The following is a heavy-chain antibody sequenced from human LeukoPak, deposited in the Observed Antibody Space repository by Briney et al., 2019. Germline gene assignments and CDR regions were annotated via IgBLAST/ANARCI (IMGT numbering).Heavy chain of an antibody. D-gene: IGHD3-22*01. CDR1: GGSFSGYY. CDR2: INHSGST. CDR3: ARERRARAGIVVVQVFDY. J-gene: IGHJ4*02. Sequence: PSETLSLTCAVYGGSFSGYYWSWIRHPPGKGLEWIGEINHSGSTNYNPSLKSRVTISVDTSKNQFSLKLSSVTAADTAVYYCARERRARAGIVVVQVFDYWGQGTLVTVSS. V-gene: IGHV4-34*01.